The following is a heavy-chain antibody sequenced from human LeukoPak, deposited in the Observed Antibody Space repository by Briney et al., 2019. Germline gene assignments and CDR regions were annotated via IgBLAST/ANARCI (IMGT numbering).Heavy chain of an antibody. CDR1: GYTFTSYY. J-gene: IGHJ5*02. V-gene: IGHV1-46*01. CDR2: INPSGGST. Sequence: GASVKVCCKASGYTFTSYYMHWVRQAPGQGLEWMGIINPSGGSTSYAQKFQGRVTMTRDTSTSTVYMELSSLRSDDTAVYYCARCDRYSSSWSWFDPWGQGTLVTVSS. CDR3: ARCDRYSSSWSWFDP. D-gene: IGHD6-13*01.